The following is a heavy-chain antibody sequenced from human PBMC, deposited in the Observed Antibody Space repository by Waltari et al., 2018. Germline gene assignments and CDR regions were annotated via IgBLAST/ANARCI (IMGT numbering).Heavy chain of an antibody. V-gene: IGHV1-3*01. CDR1: GYIFTTFV. Sequence: QVLLVQSGTEVTKPGASVRFSCRTSGYIFTTFVIHWVRQAPGQRPEWMGWIFPGNGDTQYSQKFQGRITITMDTSASTVYMELSSLRSEDTAIYYCANSFSKLGLQNWGQDTVLTVSS. J-gene: IGHJ1*01. D-gene: IGHD7-27*01. CDR2: IFPGNGDT. CDR3: ANSFSKLGLQN.